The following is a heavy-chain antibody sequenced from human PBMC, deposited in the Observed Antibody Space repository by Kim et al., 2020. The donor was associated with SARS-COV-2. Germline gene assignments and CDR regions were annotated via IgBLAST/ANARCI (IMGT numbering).Heavy chain of an antibody. J-gene: IGHJ6*02. CDR3: ARDSDFAWGLYGLDV. D-gene: IGHD3-16*01. CDR1: GFTFSDYY. V-gene: IGHV3-11*06. Sequence: GESLTLSCAASGFTFSDYYMNWIRQAPGKGLEWISYISGGATYTHYADVVRGRFIVSRDNTKNSLSLHMNSLRADDMAVYFCARDSDFAWGLYGLDVWG. CDR2: ISGGATYT.